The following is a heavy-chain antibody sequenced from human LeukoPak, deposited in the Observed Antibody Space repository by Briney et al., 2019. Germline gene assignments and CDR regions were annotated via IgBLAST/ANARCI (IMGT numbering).Heavy chain of an antibody. Sequence: GASVKVSCKASGFTLTSYAMHWVRQAPGQRLEWMGWINAGNDNTKYSQKFQGRVTMTEDTSTDTAYMELSSLRSEDTAVYYCATDYPDIGARRIGSYYYMDVWGKGTTVTVSS. CDR1: GFTLTSYA. J-gene: IGHJ6*03. V-gene: IGHV1-3*01. CDR3: ATDYPDIGARRIGSYYYMDV. D-gene: IGHD5-12*01. CDR2: INAGNDNT.